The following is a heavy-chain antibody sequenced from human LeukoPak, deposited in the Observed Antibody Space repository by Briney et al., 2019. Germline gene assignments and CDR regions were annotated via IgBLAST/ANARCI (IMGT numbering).Heavy chain of an antibody. CDR1: GYSISSGYY. CDR2: IYTSGST. V-gene: IGHV4-61*02. J-gene: IGHJ2*01. Sequence: SETLSLTCTVSGYSISSGYYWGWIRQPAGKGLEWIGRIYTSGSTNYNPSLKSRVTISVDTSKNQFSLKLSSVTAADTAVYYCARDYYDSSGYYWYFDLWGRGTLVTVSS. CDR3: ARDYYDSSGYYWYFDL. D-gene: IGHD3-22*01.